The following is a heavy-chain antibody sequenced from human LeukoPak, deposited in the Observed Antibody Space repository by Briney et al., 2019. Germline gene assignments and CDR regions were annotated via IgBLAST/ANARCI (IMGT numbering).Heavy chain of an antibody. CDR1: GYSFNDKY. Sequence: ASVKVSCKASGYSFNDKYLHWVRQAPGQGLEWMGSINPNSGGTNYAQKFQGWVTMTTDTSMSTAYMELSRLTSDDTAVYYCARAGGRSWFDPWGQGTLVTVSS. CDR3: ARAGGRSWFDP. V-gene: IGHV1-2*04. CDR2: INPNSGGT. J-gene: IGHJ5*02.